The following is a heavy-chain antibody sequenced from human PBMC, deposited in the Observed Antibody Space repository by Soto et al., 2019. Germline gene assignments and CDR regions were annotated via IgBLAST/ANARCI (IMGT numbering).Heavy chain of an antibody. CDR2: IIPIFGTA. Sequence: ASVKVSCKASGGTFSSYAISWVRQAPGQGLEWMGGIIPIFGTANYAQKFQGRVTITADESTSTAYMELSSLRSEDTAVYYCARDRESRGSYYGAFDIWGQGTMVTVSS. D-gene: IGHD1-26*01. CDR1: GGTFSSYA. V-gene: IGHV1-69*13. CDR3: ARDRESRGSYYGAFDI. J-gene: IGHJ3*02.